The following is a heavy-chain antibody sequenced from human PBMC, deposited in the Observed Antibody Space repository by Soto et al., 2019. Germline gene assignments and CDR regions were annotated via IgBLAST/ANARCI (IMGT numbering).Heavy chain of an antibody. CDR2: INHSGST. CDR3: ARIPVHKSMINWLDT. V-gene: IGHV4-34*01. Sequence: SETLSLTCAVYGGSFSGYYWSWIRQPPGKGLEWIGEINHSGSTNYNPSLKSRVTISVDTSKNQFSLKLTSVTAADTAVYYCARIPVHKSMINWLDTCGQGTMVTVSS. CDR1: GGSFSGYY. J-gene: IGHJ5*02. D-gene: IGHD3-16*01.